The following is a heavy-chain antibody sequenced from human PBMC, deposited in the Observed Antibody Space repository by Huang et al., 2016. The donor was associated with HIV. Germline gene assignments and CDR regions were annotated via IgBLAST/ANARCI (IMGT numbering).Heavy chain of an antibody. V-gene: IGHV4-39*01. CDR2: IYYSGST. CDR1: GGSISSSSYY. J-gene: IGHJ4*02. D-gene: IGHD3-10*01. Sequence: QLQLQESGPGLVKPSETLSLTCSVSGGSISSSSYYWGWIRKPPGKGLEWIGSIYYSGSTDYNPSLKSRVTISGDTSKIQFSLKLSSVTAADTAVYYCARRLRLGYYFDYWGQGTLVTVSS. CDR3: ARRLRLGYYFDY.